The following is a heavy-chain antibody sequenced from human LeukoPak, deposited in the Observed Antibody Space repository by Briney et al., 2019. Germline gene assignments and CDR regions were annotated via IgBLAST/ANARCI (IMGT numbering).Heavy chain of an antibody. V-gene: IGHV7-4-1*02. CDR1: GYTFTSYA. CDR3: ARGNGIYYGSGSYWFSDYYYYMDV. Sequence: GASVKVSCKASGYTFTSYAMNWVRQAPGQGLEWMGWINTNTGNPTYAQGFTGRFVFSLDTSVSTAYLQISSLKAEDTAVYYCARGNGIYYGSGSYWFSDYYYYMDVWGKGTTVTISS. CDR2: INTNTGNP. J-gene: IGHJ6*03. D-gene: IGHD3-10*01.